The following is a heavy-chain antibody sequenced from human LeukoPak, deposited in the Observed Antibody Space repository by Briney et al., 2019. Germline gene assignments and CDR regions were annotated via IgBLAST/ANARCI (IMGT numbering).Heavy chain of an antibody. J-gene: IGHJ4*02. CDR3: ARAEGYCSGGSCSSYFDY. D-gene: IGHD2-15*01. CDR2: INPNSGDT. Sequence: ASVKVSCKASGYTFTGYYMHWVRQAPGQGLEWMGWINPNSGDTNYAQKFQGRVNMTRDTSISTAYMELSRLRSDDTAVYYCARAEGYCSGGSCSSYFDYWGQGTLVTVSS. V-gene: IGHV1-2*02. CDR1: GYTFTGYY.